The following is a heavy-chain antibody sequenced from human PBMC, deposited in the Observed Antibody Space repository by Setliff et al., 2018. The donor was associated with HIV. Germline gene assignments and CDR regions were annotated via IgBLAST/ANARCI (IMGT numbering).Heavy chain of an antibody. J-gene: IGHJ4*02. D-gene: IGHD4-4*01. Sequence: PSETLSLTCTVSGGPTISSFWSWIRQPPGKGLEWIGFIYYNVNNNYNPSLKSRVSISIDTSKNQFSLTLTSATAADTAVYYCTTGGSMTTMTTWGPGTLVTVSS. V-gene: IGHV4-59*01. CDR1: GGPTISSF. CDR2: IYYNVNN. CDR3: TTGGSMTTMTT.